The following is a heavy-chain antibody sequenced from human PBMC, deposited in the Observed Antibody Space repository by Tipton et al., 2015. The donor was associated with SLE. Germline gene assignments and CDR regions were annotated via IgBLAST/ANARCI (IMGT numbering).Heavy chain of an antibody. CDR3: ARDYGDYVILDY. CDR2: ISAYNGNT. CDR1: GYSFTAYY. Sequence: QLVQSGAEVKKPGASVNVSCKASGYSFTAYYMHWVRQAPGQGLEWMGWISAYNGNTNYAQKLQGRVTMTTDTSTSTAYMELRSLRSDDTAVYYCARDYGDYVILDYWGQGTLVTVSS. V-gene: IGHV1-18*04. D-gene: IGHD4-17*01. J-gene: IGHJ4*02.